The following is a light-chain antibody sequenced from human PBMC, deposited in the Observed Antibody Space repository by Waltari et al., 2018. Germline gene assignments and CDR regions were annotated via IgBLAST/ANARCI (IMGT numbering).Light chain of an antibody. CDR2: HAS. V-gene: IGKV3-11*02. CDR3: QQRTNWLT. CDR1: QSVVRF. J-gene: IGKJ4*01. Sequence: EVVLTQSPATLSLSPGERATLSCRASQSVVRFLAWYQHKPGQAPRLLIYHASTRAAGVPARFSGSGSGRDFTLTINTLEPDDFAVYYCQQRTNWLTFGGGTKVEIK.